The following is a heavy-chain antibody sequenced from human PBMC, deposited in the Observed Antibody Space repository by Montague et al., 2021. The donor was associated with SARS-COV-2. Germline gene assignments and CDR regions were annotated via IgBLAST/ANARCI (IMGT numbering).Heavy chain of an antibody. D-gene: IGHD4-17*01. CDR3: ARTPHGDYSALFDY. J-gene: IGHJ4*02. CDR2: XNWHDEK. V-gene: IGHV2-70*01. CDR1: GFSLTTSGVC. Sequence: PALVKPTQTLTLTCTFSGFSLTTSGVCVRWIRQSPGKALEWLALXNWHDEKYYSTSLKARLTISKDTSKNQVVLTMTNMDPLDTATYYCARTPHGDYSALFDYWGQGILVTVSP.